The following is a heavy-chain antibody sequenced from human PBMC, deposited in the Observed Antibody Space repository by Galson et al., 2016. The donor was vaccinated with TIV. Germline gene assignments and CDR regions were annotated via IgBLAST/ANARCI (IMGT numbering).Heavy chain of an antibody. CDR2: IIPLFRTT. V-gene: IGHV1-69*13. CDR1: GGTFSSYV. Sequence: SVKVSCKASGGTFSSYVFHWVRLAPGQGLEWMGGIIPLFRTTNYAPKFQARVTITADESTHTAYMELNSLKYGDTAVYYCASDRNTAFDTYHQYYGMDVWGQGTTVTVSS. CDR3: ASDRNTAFDTYHQYYGMDV. D-gene: IGHD5-18*01. J-gene: IGHJ6*02.